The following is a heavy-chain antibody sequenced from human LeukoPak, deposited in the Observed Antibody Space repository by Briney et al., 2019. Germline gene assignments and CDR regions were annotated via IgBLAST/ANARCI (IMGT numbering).Heavy chain of an antibody. CDR2: INPSGGST. CDR1: GYTFTSYY. J-gene: IGHJ4*02. V-gene: IGHV1-46*01. CDR3: ARYFASYYDSSGYSSRNYFDY. D-gene: IGHD3-22*01. Sequence: GASVKVSCKASGYTFTSYYMHWVRQAPGQGHEWMGIINPSGGSTSYAQKFQGRVTMTRDTSTSTVYMELSSLRSEDTAVYYCARYFASYYDSSGYSSRNYFDYWGQGTLVTVSS.